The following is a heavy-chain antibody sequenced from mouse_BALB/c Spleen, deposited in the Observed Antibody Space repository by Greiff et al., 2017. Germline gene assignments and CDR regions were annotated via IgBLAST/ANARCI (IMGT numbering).Heavy chain of an antibody. CDR2: IWSGGST. Sequence: VKLMESGPGLVQPSQSLSITCTVSGFSLTSYGVHWVRQSPGKGLEWLGVIWSGGSTDYNAAFISRLSISKDNSKSQVFFKMNSLQADDTAIYYCARGEDGYDLYWYFDVWGAGTTVTVSS. J-gene: IGHJ1*01. D-gene: IGHD2-2*01. CDR3: ARGEDGYDLYWYFDV. CDR1: GFSLTSYG. V-gene: IGHV2-4-1*01.